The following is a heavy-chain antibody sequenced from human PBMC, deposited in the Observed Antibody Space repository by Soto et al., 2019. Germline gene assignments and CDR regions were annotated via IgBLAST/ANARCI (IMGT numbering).Heavy chain of an antibody. Sequence: GGSLRLSCAASGFTFSSYGMHWVRQAPGKGLEWVAVISYDGSNKYYADSVKGRFTISRDNSKNTLYLQMNSLRAEDTAVYYCAKDGQTYYYDSSGYFDYWGQGTLVTVSS. D-gene: IGHD3-22*01. CDR2: ISYDGSNK. V-gene: IGHV3-30*18. J-gene: IGHJ4*02. CDR3: AKDGQTYYYDSSGYFDY. CDR1: GFTFSSYG.